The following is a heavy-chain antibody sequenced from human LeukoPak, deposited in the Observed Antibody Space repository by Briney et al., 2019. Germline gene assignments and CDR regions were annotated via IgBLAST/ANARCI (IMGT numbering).Heavy chain of an antibody. J-gene: IGHJ4*02. Sequence: GGSLRLSCAASGFTFSSYSMNWVRQAPGKGLEWVSYISSRRSTIYYADSVKGRFTISRDNAKNSLYLQINSLRDEDTAVYSCARDATKSSSSWYYYTHPPFDYWGQGTLVTVSS. CDR2: ISSRRSTI. V-gene: IGHV3-48*02. CDR1: GFTFSSYS. CDR3: ARDATKSSSSWYYYTHPPFDY. D-gene: IGHD6-13*01.